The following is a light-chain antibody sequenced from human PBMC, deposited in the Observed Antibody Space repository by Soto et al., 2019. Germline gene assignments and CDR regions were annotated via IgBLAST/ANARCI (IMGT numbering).Light chain of an antibody. V-gene: IGLV2-14*01. CDR2: EVS. CDR1: SSDVGAYNY. J-gene: IGLJ2*01. CDR3: SSYTSSTTLL. Sequence: QSALTQPASVSGSPGQSITISCTGTSSDVGAYNYVSWYQQHPGKAPKLMIYEVSNRPSGVSHRFSGSKSGNTASLTISGLQAEDEADYYCSSYTSSTTLLFGGGTQLTVL.